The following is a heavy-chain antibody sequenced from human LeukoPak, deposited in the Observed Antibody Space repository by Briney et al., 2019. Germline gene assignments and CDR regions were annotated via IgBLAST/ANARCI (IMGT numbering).Heavy chain of an antibody. CDR2: IYYSGST. D-gene: IGHD2-2*01. CDR3: ARGNAPFDI. Sequence: SETLSLTCTVSGGSISSYYWSWIRQPPGKGLEWIGYIYYSGSTYYNPSFRSRDTISVDTSKNQFSLKLTSVTAADTAVYYCARGNAPFDIWGQGTMVTVSS. J-gene: IGHJ3*02. CDR1: GGSISSYY. V-gene: IGHV4-59*01.